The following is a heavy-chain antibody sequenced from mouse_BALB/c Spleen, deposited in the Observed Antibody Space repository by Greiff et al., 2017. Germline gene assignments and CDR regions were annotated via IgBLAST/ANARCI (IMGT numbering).Heavy chain of an antibody. V-gene: IGHV7-3*02. CDR3: ARDADYDEAWFAY. CDR2: IRNKANGYTT. Sequence: DVKLVESGGGLVQPGGSLRLSCATSGFTFTDYYMSWVRQPPGKALEWLGFIRNKANGYTTEYSASVKGRFTISRDNSQSILYLQMNALRAEDTAIYYCARDADYDEAWFAYWGQGTLVTVSA. J-gene: IGHJ3*01. D-gene: IGHD2-4*01. CDR1: GFTFTDYY.